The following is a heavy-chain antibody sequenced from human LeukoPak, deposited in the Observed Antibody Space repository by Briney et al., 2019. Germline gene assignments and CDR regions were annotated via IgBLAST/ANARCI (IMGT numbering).Heavy chain of an antibody. CDR1: GYTFTSYD. Sequence: ASVKVSRKASGYTFTSYDINWVRQATGQGLEWMGWMNPNSGNTGYAQKFQGRVTITRNTSISTAYMELSSLRSEDTAVYYCARDTSKRIAAAGPTFDYWGQGTLVTVSS. V-gene: IGHV1-8*03. CDR2: MNPNSGNT. J-gene: IGHJ4*02. D-gene: IGHD6-13*01. CDR3: ARDTSKRIAAAGPTFDY.